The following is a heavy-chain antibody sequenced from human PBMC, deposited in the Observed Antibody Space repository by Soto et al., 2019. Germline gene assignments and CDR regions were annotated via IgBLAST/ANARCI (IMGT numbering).Heavy chain of an antibody. V-gene: IGHV3-30*18. CDR2: ISDDGSQK. D-gene: IGHD6-19*01. CDR1: GFTFRTYG. Sequence: VGSLRLSCAASGFTFRTYGMHWVRQARGKGLEWVAFISDDGSQKYYGDSVKGRFTISRDNSKNTLSLRMISLRTEDTSVYYCAKEAPGGWHFFDTWGQGTLVTVSS. CDR3: AKEAPGGWHFFDT. J-gene: IGHJ4*02.